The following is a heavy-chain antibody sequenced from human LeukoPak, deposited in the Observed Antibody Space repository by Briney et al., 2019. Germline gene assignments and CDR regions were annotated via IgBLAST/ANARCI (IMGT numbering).Heavy chain of an antibody. J-gene: IGHJ5*02. CDR1: GFTFSNSW. CDR3: ARGHWWVDP. V-gene: IGHV3-7*01. CDR2: IKEDGSEK. Sequence: GGSLTLSCAASGFTFSNSWMSWFRQAPGQGLEWVAFIKEDGSEKNYVESVKGRFTISRDNAKNSLYLQMNSLRVEDTAVYYCARGHWWVDPWGQGTLVTVSS.